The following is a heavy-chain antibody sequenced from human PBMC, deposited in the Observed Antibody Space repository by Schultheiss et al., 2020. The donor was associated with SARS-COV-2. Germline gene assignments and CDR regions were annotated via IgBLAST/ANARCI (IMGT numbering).Heavy chain of an antibody. CDR3: ARGDRDWNYEQDAFDI. J-gene: IGHJ3*02. V-gene: IGHV4-59*01. CDR2: IYYIGST. D-gene: IGHD1-7*01. Sequence: SETLSLTCTVSGGSISSYYWSWIRQPPGKGLEWIGYIYYIGSTNYNPSLKSRVTISVDTSKNQFSLKLSSVTAADTAVYYCARGDRDWNYEQDAFDIWGQGTMVTVSS. CDR1: GGSISSYY.